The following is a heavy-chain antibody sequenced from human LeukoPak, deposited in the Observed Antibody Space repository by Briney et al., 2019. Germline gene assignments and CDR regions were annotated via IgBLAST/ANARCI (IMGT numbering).Heavy chain of an antibody. D-gene: IGHD5-18*01. J-gene: IGHJ4*02. Sequence: GGSLRLSCEVSGFTLSSYAMSWVRQAPGKGLEWVSAISGSGGSTHYADSVKGRFTISRDNSKNTLYLQMNSLRAEDTAVYYCAKDRRGYGLFDYWGQGTLVTVSS. CDR3: AKDRRGYGLFDY. V-gene: IGHV3-23*01. CDR2: ISGSGGST. CDR1: GFTLSSYA.